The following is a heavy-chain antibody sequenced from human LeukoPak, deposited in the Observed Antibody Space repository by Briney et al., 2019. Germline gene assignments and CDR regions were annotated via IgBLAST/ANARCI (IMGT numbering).Heavy chain of an antibody. V-gene: IGHV3-73*01. D-gene: IGHD3-22*01. J-gene: IGHJ3*02. CDR1: GFTFSGSA. CDR2: IRSKANSYAT. Sequence: GGSLRLSCAASGFTFSGSAMHWVRQASGKGLEWVGRIRSKANSYATAYAASVKGRFTISRDDSKNTAYLQMNSLKTEDTAVYYCTTVYYYDSSGYSDAFDIWGQGTMVTVSS. CDR3: TTVYYYDSSGYSDAFDI.